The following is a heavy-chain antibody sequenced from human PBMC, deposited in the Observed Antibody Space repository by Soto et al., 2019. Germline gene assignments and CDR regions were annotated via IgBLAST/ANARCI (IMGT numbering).Heavy chain of an antibody. CDR1: GGTFTNLA. J-gene: IGHJ4*02. CDR2: LIPIFGTS. Sequence: QVQLVQSGAEVRKSGSSVKVSCKASGGTFTNLAINWVRQAPGQGFEWMGGLIPIFGTSNSAQKFQARVTISADTSTGTAYLEVSSLRSEDTAIYYCATARQDELTWSYYFDYWGPGTLVTVSS. CDR3: ATARQDELTWSYYFDY. D-gene: IGHD6-6*01. V-gene: IGHV1-69*06.